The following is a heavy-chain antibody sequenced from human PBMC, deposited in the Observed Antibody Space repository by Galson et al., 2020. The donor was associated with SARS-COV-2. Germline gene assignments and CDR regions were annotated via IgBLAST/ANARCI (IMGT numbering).Heavy chain of an antibody. CDR2: MHYSGST. V-gene: IGHV4-39*02. CDR1: GGSISSSSYY. D-gene: IGHD2-2*02. J-gene: IGHJ4*02. CDR3: ARRYCGSTSCYSVYFDY. Sequence: SETLSLSCTVSGGSISSSSYYWGWIRQPPGEGLEWIGGMHYSGSTYYNPSLKSRVTMSVDTSKNHFSLRLSSVTAADTAVYYCARRYCGSTSCYSVYFDYWGQGTLVTVSS.